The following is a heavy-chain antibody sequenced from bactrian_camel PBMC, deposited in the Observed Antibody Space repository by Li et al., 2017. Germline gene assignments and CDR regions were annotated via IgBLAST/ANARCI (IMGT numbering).Heavy chain of an antibody. V-gene: IGHV3S54*01. Sequence: HVQLVESGGGSVQAGGSLRLSCTVPGFSSTWCGVDWYRQAAGKERETVAALDPPFGYSYYADSVKGRVTISHDSAKDTLYLQMNALKPSDTAMYYCAADVRLHTCLSRIRPEDWNYWGKGTQVTVS. CDR1: GFSSTWCG. CDR2: LDPPFGYS. J-gene: IGHJ4*01. D-gene: IGHD2*01. CDR3: AADVRLHTCLSRIRPEDWNY.